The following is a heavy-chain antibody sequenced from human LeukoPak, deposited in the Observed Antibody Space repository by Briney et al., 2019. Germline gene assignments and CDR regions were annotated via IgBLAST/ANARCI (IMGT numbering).Heavy chain of an antibody. D-gene: IGHD6-13*01. CDR2: INWNGGST. J-gene: IGHJ4*02. CDR3: ARAERGGIAAAG. CDR1: VFTFEDYG. V-gene: IGHV3-20*04. Sequence: GGSLRLSCAASVFTFEDYGMSWVRQAPGKGLEWVSGINWNGGSTGYADSVKGRFTISRDNAKNSLYLQMNSLRGEDTALYYCARAERGGIAAAGWAQGTLVTVSS.